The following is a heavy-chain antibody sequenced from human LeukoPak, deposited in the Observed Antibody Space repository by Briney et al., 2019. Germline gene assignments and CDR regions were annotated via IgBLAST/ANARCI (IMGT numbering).Heavy chain of an antibody. V-gene: IGHV3-74*01. J-gene: IGHJ3*02. CDR3: STGSGHAFDI. D-gene: IGHD3-10*01. CDR1: GFTFSSYW. CDR2: INSDGSST. Sequence: GGSLRLSCAASGFTFSSYWMHWVRQVPGKGLVWVSRINSDGSSTSYADSVKGRFTISRDNAKNTLYVQMNSLRAEGTAVCYCSTGSGHAFDIWGRGTMVTVSS.